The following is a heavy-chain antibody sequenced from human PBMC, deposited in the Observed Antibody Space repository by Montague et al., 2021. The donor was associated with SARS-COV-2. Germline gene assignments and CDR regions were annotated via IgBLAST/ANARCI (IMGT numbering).Heavy chain of an antibody. CDR1: GVSISSAHYC. V-gene: IGHV4-39*01. CDR2: IFYDGTS. CDR3: ARHKAWNVAPNYFDY. D-gene: IGHD1-1*01. Sequence: SETLSLTCTVSGVSISSAHYCWGWVRQTPGKGLEWIGNIFYDGTSRSNLSLNSRVTISVDTSKSQLSLRLSSVTAADTAVYFCARHKAWNVAPNYFDYWGQGTLVTVSS. J-gene: IGHJ4*02.